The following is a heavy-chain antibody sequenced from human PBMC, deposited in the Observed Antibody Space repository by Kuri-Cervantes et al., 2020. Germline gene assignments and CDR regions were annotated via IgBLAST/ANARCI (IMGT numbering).Heavy chain of an antibody. Sequence: ASVKVSCKASGYTFTSYDINWVRQATGQGLEWMGWMNPNSGNTGYAQKFQGRVTMTRNTSISTAYMELSSLRSEDTAVYYCARGSDGLHAFDIWGQGTTVTVSS. J-gene: IGHJ3*02. V-gene: IGHV1-8*01. D-gene: IGHD3/OR15-3a*01. CDR3: ARGSDGLHAFDI. CDR1: GYTFTSYD. CDR2: MNPNSGNT.